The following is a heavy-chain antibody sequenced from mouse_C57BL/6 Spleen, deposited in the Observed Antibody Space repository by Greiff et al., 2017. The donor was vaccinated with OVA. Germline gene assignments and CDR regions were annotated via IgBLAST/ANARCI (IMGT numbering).Heavy chain of an antibody. CDR3: AKEGDDYDWFAY. V-gene: IGHV2-5*01. J-gene: IGHJ3*01. Sequence: QVQLQQSGPGLVQPSQSLSITCTVSGFSLTSYGVHWVRQSPGKGLEWLGVIRRGGSTDYNEAFMSRLSITKDNSKSQVFFKMNSLQADDTAIYYCAKEGDDYDWFAYWGQGTLVTVSA. CDR2: IRRGGST. CDR1: GFSLTSYG. D-gene: IGHD2-4*01.